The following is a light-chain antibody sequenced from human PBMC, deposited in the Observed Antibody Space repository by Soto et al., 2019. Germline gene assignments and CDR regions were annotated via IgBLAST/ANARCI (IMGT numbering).Light chain of an antibody. CDR1: TSNIGGNY. Sequence: QSVLTQPPSTSGTPGQRVTISCSGSTSNIGGNYVYWYQQFPGTAPKLLTHNNNQRPSGVPDRFSGSKSGTSASLAISGLRSEDEADYHCAAWDDSLSGWVFGGGTKVTVL. CDR2: NNN. V-gene: IGLV1-47*02. CDR3: AAWDDSLSGWV. J-gene: IGLJ3*02.